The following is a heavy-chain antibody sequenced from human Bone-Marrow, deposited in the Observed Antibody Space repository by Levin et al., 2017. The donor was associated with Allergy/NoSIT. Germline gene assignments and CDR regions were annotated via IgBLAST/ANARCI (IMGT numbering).Heavy chain of an antibody. CDR3: ARVGLLVVPAAMPGPRFDP. V-gene: IGHV4-30-4*01. D-gene: IGHD2-2*01. Sequence: SQTLSLTCTVSGGSISSGDYYWSWIRQPPGKGLEWIGYIYYSGSTYYNPSLKSRVTISVDTSKNQFSLKLSSVTAADTAVYYCARVGLLVVPAAMPGPRFDPWGQGTLVTVSS. CDR1: GGSISSGDYY. CDR2: IYYSGST. J-gene: IGHJ5*02.